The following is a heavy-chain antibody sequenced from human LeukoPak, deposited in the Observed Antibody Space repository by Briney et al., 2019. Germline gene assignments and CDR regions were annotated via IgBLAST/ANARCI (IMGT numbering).Heavy chain of an antibody. J-gene: IGHJ4*02. CDR3: ARDSGSYRGTLDY. Sequence: SETLSLTCTVSGASISSSYWSWIRQPPGKGLEWIGYIYYSGSTNYTPSLKSRLTISVDTSKNQFSLKLSSVTATDTAVYYCARDSGSYRGTLDYWGQGTLVTVSS. CDR2: IYYSGST. D-gene: IGHD1-26*01. V-gene: IGHV4-59*01. CDR1: GASISSSY.